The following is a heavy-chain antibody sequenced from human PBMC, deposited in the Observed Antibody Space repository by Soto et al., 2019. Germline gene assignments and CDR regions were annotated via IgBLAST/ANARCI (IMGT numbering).Heavy chain of an antibody. CDR1: NFTFSRYS. CDR3: ARQLGSPSAGDFDY. Sequence: EVQLVESGGGLVQPGGSLRLSCAASNFTFSRYSMNWFRQAPGKGLEWVSYISSSTNTIYYADSVKGRFTISRDNVKSSLYLQMKSLRDEDTAVYYCARQLGSPSAGDFDYWGQGTLVTVSS. CDR2: ISSSTNTI. J-gene: IGHJ4*02. D-gene: IGHD3-3*02. V-gene: IGHV3-48*02.